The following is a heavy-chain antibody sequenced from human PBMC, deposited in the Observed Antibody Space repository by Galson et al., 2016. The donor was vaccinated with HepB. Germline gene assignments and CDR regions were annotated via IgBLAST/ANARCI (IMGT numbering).Heavy chain of an antibody. J-gene: IGHJ4*02. V-gene: IGHV3-48*03. CDR2: ISSTGSTI. CDR1: GFTFRSYE. CDR3: VREGSSTNWYSPGHADY. Sequence: SLRLSCAASGFTFRSYEMNWVRQAPGKGLEWVSYISSTGSTIYYADSVKGRFTISRDNAKNSLYLQMNSLGVEDTALYYCVREGSSTNWYSPGHADYWGQGTLVTVSS. D-gene: IGHD2-2*02.